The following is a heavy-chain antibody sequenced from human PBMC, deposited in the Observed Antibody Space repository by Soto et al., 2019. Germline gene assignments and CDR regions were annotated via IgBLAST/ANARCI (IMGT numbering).Heavy chain of an antibody. J-gene: IGHJ4*02. CDR2: IRNQSYSATI. V-gene: IGHV3-49*04. Sequence: GGSLRLSCTTSGFNFPNYAMNWVRQAPGKGLEWVGLIRNQSYSATIEYAASVKGRFIISRDDYKSIAYLQMSSPKTEDSAVYFCTRAESPETACFFDDWGQGTQVTVSS. D-gene: IGHD3-16*01. CDR1: GFNFPNYA. CDR3: TRAESPETACFFDD.